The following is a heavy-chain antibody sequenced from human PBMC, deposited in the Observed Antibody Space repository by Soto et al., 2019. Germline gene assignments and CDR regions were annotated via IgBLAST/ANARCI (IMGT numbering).Heavy chain of an antibody. CDR1: GFTFDDYA. CDR2: ISWNSGSI. CDR3: AKLVIGYCSGNTCDDY. V-gene: IGHV3-9*01. Sequence: GGSLRLSCAASGFTFDDYAMHWVRQAPGKGLEWVSGISWNSGSIGYGDSVKGRFTISRDNSKNTQFLQMNSLRAEDTAVYYCAKLVIGYCSGNTCDDYWGQGTLVTVSS. D-gene: IGHD2-15*01. J-gene: IGHJ4*02.